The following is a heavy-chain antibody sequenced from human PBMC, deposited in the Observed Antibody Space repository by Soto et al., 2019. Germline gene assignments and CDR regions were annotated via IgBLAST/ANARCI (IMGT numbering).Heavy chain of an antibody. V-gene: IGHV4-39*01. CDR2: IYYSGST. J-gene: IGHJ6*02. CDR3: EKSHVYYDFWSGGDYYYYGMDV. CDR1: GGSISSSSYY. D-gene: IGHD3-3*01. Sequence: SETLSLTCTVSGGSISSSSYYWVWIRQPPGKGLEWIGSIYYSGSTYYNPSLKSRVTISVDTSKNQFSLKLSSVTAADTAVYYCEKSHVYYDFWSGGDYYYYGMDVWGQGTTVTVSS.